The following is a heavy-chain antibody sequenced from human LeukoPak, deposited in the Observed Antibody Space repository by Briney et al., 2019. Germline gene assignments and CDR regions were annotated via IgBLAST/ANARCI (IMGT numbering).Heavy chain of an antibody. CDR1: GGAFSSYD. CDR3: AVTKGAYYYDSSGYYRNWFDP. Sequence: GASVKVSCKASGGAFSSYDINWVRQATGQGLEWMGWMDPNSGNTGYAQKFQGRVTMTRNTSISTAYMELSSLRSEDTAVYYCAVTKGAYYYDSSGYYRNWFDPWGQGTLVTVSS. CDR2: MDPNSGNT. J-gene: IGHJ5*02. V-gene: IGHV1-8*02. D-gene: IGHD3-22*01.